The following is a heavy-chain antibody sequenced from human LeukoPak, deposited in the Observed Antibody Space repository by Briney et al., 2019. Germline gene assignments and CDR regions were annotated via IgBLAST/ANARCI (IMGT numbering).Heavy chain of an antibody. J-gene: IGHJ3*02. D-gene: IGHD3/OR15-3a*01. V-gene: IGHV3-11*01. CDR2: ISSSGSTI. CDR3: ARVWDGSADLRAFDI. Sequence: GGSLRLSCAASGFTLSDYYMSWIRQAPGKGLEWVSYISSSGSTIYYADSVKGRFTISRDNAKNSLYLQMNSLRAEDTAVYYCARVWDGSADLRAFDIWSQGTMVTVSS. CDR1: GFTLSDYY.